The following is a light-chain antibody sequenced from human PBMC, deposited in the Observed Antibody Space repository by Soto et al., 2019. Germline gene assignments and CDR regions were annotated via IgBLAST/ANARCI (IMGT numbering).Light chain of an antibody. Sequence: QPVLTQSPSASGTPGQRVTISCSGGTSNIGTNTVNWYQQVPGTAHKLLLYHNTQLPSGFPDRVSGAKSGTSASLAISGLQSDDEADYYCAAWDDSLDGVIFGAGTKVTVL. CDR3: AAWDDSLDGVI. CDR2: HNT. V-gene: IGLV1-44*01. CDR1: TSNIGTNT. J-gene: IGLJ2*01.